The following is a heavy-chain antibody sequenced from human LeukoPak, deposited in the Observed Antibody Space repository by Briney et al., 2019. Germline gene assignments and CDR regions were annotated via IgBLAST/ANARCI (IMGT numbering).Heavy chain of an antibody. CDR1: GFTFSNYW. D-gene: IGHD4-23*01. V-gene: IGHV3-74*01. Sequence: GGSLRLSCVVSGFTFSNYWMRWVRQAPGEGLVWVSRIDPDDSGSTYADSVKGRFTISRDNAKNTLWLQMNSPRADDTAVYYCAGVRAGGNRAFDVWGQGTVVAVSS. J-gene: IGHJ3*01. CDR3: AGVRAGGNRAFDV. CDR2: IDPDDSGS.